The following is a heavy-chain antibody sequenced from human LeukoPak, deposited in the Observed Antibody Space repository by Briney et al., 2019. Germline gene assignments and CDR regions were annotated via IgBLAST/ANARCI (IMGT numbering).Heavy chain of an antibody. D-gene: IGHD3-22*01. CDR2: ISNSGRT. V-gene: IGHV4-59*08. CDR3: TRQDDSDSSGDRDRFNP. Sequence: SETLFFTCSATGASVTFDYWSWIRKPPGKRLEWSGHISNSGRTTYRSSLKSRVTISLDTSRNPFSLKLTSVTAADTTIYYCTRQDDSDSSGDRDRFNPGSQGTLVTASS. CDR1: GASVTFDY. J-gene: IGHJ5*02.